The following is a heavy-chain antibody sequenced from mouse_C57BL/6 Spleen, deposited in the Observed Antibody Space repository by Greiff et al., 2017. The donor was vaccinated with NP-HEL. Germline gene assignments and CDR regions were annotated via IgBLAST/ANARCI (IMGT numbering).Heavy chain of an antibody. CDR1: GYTFTDYN. CDR2: INPNNGGT. Sequence: EVQLQQSGPELVKPGASVKMSCKASGYTFTDYNMHWVKQSHGKSLEWIGYINPNNGGTSYNQKFKGKATLTVNKSSSTAYMELRSLTSEDSAGYYCARIRLYDYDRGHYAMDYWGQGTSVTVSS. V-gene: IGHV1-22*01. D-gene: IGHD2-4*01. J-gene: IGHJ4*01. CDR3: ARIRLYDYDRGHYAMDY.